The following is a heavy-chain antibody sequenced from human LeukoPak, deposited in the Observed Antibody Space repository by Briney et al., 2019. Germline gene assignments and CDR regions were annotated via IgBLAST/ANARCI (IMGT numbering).Heavy chain of an antibody. J-gene: IGHJ4*02. V-gene: IGHV3-15*01. Sequence: GGSLRLSCIVSGLVFNDAWMSWVRQAPGKGLEWVGCITHDGTTDYAAPVKGRFIISRDNSRGTFYLQMNSLKTDDTAMYYCTWMATVRTVDFWGQGTLVTVSS. CDR3: TWMATVRTVDF. CDR1: GLVFNDAW. CDR2: ITHDGTT. D-gene: IGHD4-17*01.